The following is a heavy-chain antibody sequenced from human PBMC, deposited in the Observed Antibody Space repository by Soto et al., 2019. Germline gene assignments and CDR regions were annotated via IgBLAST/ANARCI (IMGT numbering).Heavy chain of an antibody. CDR2: INHSGST. Sequence: SETLSLTCAVYGGSFSGYYWSWIRQPPGKGLEWIGEINHSGSTNYNPSLKSRVTISVDTSKNQFSLKLSSVTAADTAVYYCARGDYGDSAFDYWGQGTLVTVS. J-gene: IGHJ4*02. CDR3: ARGDYGDSAFDY. D-gene: IGHD4-17*01. CDR1: GGSFSGYY. V-gene: IGHV4-34*01.